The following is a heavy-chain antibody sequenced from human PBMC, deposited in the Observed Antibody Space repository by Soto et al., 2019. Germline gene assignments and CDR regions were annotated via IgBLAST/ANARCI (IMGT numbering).Heavy chain of an antibody. CDR3: ARGHEYGGNADALDI. V-gene: IGHV1-69*05. CDR1: GGTFSTSS. J-gene: IGHJ3*02. D-gene: IGHD4-17*01. Sequence: QVQLVQSGAEVKKPGSSGNVSCKASGGTFSTSSITWVRQAPGQRPEWMGNILPSFGTADYAQKFQDRVTITTDKSTNTAYMELRSLFSEDTAVYYCARGHEYGGNADALDIWGQGTLVPVS. CDR2: ILPSFGTA.